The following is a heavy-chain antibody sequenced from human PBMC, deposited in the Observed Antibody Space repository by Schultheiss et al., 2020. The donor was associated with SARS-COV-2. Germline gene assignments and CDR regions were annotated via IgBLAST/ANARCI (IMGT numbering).Heavy chain of an antibody. Sequence: SETLSLTCTVSGGSISSYYWSWIRQPPGKGLEWIGYIYYSGSTNYNPSLKSRVTISVDTSKNQFSLKLSSVTAADTAVCYCARDRPQHSYYGMDVWGQGTTVTVSS. CDR2: IYYSGST. CDR1: GGSISSYY. D-gene: IGHD2-2*01. CDR3: ARDRPQHSYYGMDV. J-gene: IGHJ6*02. V-gene: IGHV4-59*01.